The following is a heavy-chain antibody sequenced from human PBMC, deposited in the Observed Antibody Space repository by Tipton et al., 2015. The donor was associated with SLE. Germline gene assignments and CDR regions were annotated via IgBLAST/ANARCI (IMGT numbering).Heavy chain of an antibody. CDR1: SGSFSGYY. Sequence: TLSLTCAVYSGSFSGYYWSWIRQPPGKGLEWIGEINHSGSTNYNPSLKSRVTLSIDTSKNQFFLKLSSVTAADTAVYYCARDESSSWSRGAFDIWGQGTMVTVSS. D-gene: IGHD6-13*01. V-gene: IGHV4-34*01. CDR2: INHSGST. CDR3: ARDESSSWSRGAFDI. J-gene: IGHJ3*02.